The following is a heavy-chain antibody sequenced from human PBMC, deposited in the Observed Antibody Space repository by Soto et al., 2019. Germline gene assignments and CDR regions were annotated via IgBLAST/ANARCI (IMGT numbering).Heavy chain of an antibody. CDR1: GFTFSSYG. D-gene: IGHD2-15*01. V-gene: IGHV3-33*01. CDR2: IWYDGSNK. J-gene: IGHJ6*02. CDR3: ARGGRDGAYYYYGMDV. Sequence: PGGSLRLSCAASGFTFSSYGMHWVRQAPGKGLEWVAVIWYDGSNKYYVDSVKGRFTISRDNSKNTLYLQMNSLRAEDTAVYYCARGGRDGAYYYYGMDVWGQGTTVTVSS.